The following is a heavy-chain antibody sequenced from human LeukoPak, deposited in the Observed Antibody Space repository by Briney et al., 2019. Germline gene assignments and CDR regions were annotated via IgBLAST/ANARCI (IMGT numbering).Heavy chain of an antibody. J-gene: IGHJ3*02. D-gene: IGHD6-19*01. Sequence: GGSLRLSCAASGFTFSDYIINWVRQAPGKGLEWISYISSSGGTIYYADSVKGRFTISRDNIDNSLFLQMSSLRAENTAVYYCARERRQWQPFDIWGQGTMVTVSS. V-gene: IGHV3-48*04. CDR1: GFTFSDYI. CDR3: ARERRQWQPFDI. CDR2: ISSSGGTI.